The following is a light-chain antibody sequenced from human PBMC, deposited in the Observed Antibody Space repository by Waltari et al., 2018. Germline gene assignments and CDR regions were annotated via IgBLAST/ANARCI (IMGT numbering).Light chain of an antibody. J-gene: IGLJ2*01. V-gene: IGLV2-11*01. CDR1: SSDVGGYDY. Sequence: QSALTQPRSVSGSPGQSVPISCTGTSSDVGGYDYVSWYQHHPGKAPKLRICDFTKRPSGVPDRFSGSKSGNTASRTISGLQAEDEAEYYCCSYAGSYTHVVFGGGTKLTVL. CDR3: CSYAGSYTHVV. CDR2: DFT.